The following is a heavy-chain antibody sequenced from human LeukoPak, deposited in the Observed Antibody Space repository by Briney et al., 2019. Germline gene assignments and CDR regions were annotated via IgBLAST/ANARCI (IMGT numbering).Heavy chain of an antibody. CDR2: IYYSGST. Sequence: PSETLSLTCTVSGGSISSYYRSWIRQPPGKGLEWIGYIYYSGSTNYNPSLKSRVTISVDTSKNQFSLKLSSVTAADTAVYYCARHERSYYYDSSGRFDYWGQGTLVTVSS. D-gene: IGHD3-22*01. J-gene: IGHJ4*02. CDR3: ARHERSYYYDSSGRFDY. CDR1: GGSISSYY. V-gene: IGHV4-59*08.